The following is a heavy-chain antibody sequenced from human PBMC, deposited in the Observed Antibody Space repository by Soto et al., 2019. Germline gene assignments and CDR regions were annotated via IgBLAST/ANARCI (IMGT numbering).Heavy chain of an antibody. CDR1: GGSISSHY. Sequence: SSETLSLTCTVSGGSISSHYWSWVRQAPGKGLEWIGHIYYRGSTSYNPSLRSRSTISVDTSNNQFSLKLNSVTTADTSTYYCARLIPGGPKSHYHGMDVWGLGTTVTVSS. CDR2: IYYRGST. D-gene: IGHD2-21*01. J-gene: IGHJ6*02. V-gene: IGHV4-59*11. CDR3: ARLIPGGPKSHYHGMDV.